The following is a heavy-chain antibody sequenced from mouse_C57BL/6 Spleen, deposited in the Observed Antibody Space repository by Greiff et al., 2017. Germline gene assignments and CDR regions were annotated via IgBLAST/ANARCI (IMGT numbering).Heavy chain of an antibody. V-gene: IGHV1-81*01. CDR1: GYTFTSYG. CDR2: IYPRSGNT. CDR3: AREGGITTVVATRDFDY. Sequence: QVQLQQSGAELARPGASVKLSCKASGYTFTSYGISWVKQRTGQGLEWIGEIYPRSGNTYYNEKFKGKATLTADKSSSTAYMELRSLTSEDSAVYFCAREGGITTVVATRDFDYWGQGTTLTVSS. J-gene: IGHJ2*01. D-gene: IGHD1-1*01.